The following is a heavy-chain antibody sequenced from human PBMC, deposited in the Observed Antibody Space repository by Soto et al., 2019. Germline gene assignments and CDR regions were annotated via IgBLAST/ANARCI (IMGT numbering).Heavy chain of an antibody. V-gene: IGHV1-69*01. D-gene: IGHD3-10*01. J-gene: IGHJ6*02. Sequence: QVQLVQSGAEVKKPGSSVKVSCKTSGVSFNNNGIGWVRQAPGHGLEWMGGVSPPFRTSNYARKFQGRISITADAPQGTVTRELRSLTPADPAQYYCARVLYYGSGSYSPYGMDVWGQGTTVTVSS. CDR2: VSPPFRTS. CDR3: ARVLYYGSGSYSPYGMDV. CDR1: GVSFNNNG.